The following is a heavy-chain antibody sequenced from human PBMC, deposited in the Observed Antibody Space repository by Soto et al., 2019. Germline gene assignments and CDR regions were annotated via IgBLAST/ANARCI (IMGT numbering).Heavy chain of an antibody. CDR3: ARGRDCSGGSCYSGSRGWFDP. CDR2: IIPIFGTA. CDR1: GGTFSSYA. V-gene: IGHV1-69*06. Sequence: QVQLVQSGAEVKKPGSSVKVSCKASGGTFSSYAISWVRQAPGQGLEWMGGIIPIFGTANYAQKFQGRVTITADKSTGTAYMELCSMRSEDTAVYYCARGRDCSGGSCYSGSRGWFDPWGQGTLVTVSS. D-gene: IGHD2-15*01. J-gene: IGHJ5*02.